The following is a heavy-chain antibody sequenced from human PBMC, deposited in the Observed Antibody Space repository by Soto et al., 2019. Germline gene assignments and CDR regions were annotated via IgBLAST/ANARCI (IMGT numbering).Heavy chain of an antibody. CDR1: GGSVNGYY. V-gene: IGHV4-34*01. CDR3: ATRITVFGLLIPPFDP. Sequence: SETLSLTCAVYGGSVNGYYWNWIRQPPGKGLEWIGEINHTGGTHYNPSLKSRVTMSVDTSKNQFSLRLSSVTAAVTAIYYCATRITVFGLLIPPFDPWGQGTQVTVSS. D-gene: IGHD3-3*01. CDR2: INHTGGT. J-gene: IGHJ5*02.